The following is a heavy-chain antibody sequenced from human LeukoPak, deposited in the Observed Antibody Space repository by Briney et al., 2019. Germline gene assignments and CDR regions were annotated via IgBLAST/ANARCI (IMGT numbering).Heavy chain of an antibody. D-gene: IGHD3-3*01. CDR2: NNPNSGGT. CDR1: GYTFTGYY. V-gene: IGHV1-2*02. Sequence: ASVKVSCKASGYTFTGYYMHWVRQAPGQGLEWMGWNNPNSGGTNYAQKFQGRVTITRDTSISTAYMELSRLRSDDTAVYYCARTDGHDFWSGYYLGSGNWFDPWGQGTLVTVSS. J-gene: IGHJ5*02. CDR3: ARTDGHDFWSGYYLGSGNWFDP.